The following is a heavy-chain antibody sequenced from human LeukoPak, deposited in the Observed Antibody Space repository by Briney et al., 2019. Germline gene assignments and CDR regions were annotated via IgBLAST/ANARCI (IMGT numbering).Heavy chain of an antibody. J-gene: IGHJ5*02. V-gene: IGHV3-21*01. CDR1: GFTFTSYS. Sequence: GGSLRLSCAASGFTFTSYSMNWVRQAPGKGLEWVSSISSSSSYIYYADSVKGRFTISRDNAKNSLYLQMNSLRAEDTAVYYCARDGLQYCSSTSCYPSWGQGTLVTVSS. D-gene: IGHD2-2*01. CDR2: ISSSSSYI. CDR3: ARDGLQYCSSTSCYPS.